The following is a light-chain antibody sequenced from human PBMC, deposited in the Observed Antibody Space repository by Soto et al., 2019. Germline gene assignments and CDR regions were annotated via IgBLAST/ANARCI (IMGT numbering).Light chain of an antibody. CDR2: GAS. CDR3: QQYGSSPRT. J-gene: IGKJ1*01. V-gene: IGKV3-20*01. CDR1: QGLSSSY. Sequence: EIVLTQSPGTLSLSPGERAILSCRASQGLSSSYLAWYQQKPGQAPRLLIYGASSRATGIPDRFSGSGSGTDFTLTISRLEPEDFAVYYCQQYGSSPRTFGQGTKVEIK.